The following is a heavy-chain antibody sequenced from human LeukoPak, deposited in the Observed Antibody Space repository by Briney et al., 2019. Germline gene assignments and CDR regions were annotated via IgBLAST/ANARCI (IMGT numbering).Heavy chain of an antibody. V-gene: IGHV4-59*08. D-gene: IGHD2-15*01. CDR3: ARRYCSGGSCYPRHFDV. CDR2: IYYSGMT. CDR1: GGSISSYY. Sequence: SETLSLTCTVSGGSISSYYWSWIRQPPGKGLEWIGYIYYSGMTNYNPSLKSRVTMSVDTSKNQFSLNLNSATAADTAVYYCARRYCSGGSCYPRHFDVWGQGTLVTVSS. J-gene: IGHJ4*02.